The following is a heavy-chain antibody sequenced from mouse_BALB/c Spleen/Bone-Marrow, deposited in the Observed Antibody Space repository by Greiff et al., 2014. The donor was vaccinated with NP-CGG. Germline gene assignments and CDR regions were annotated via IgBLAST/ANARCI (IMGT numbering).Heavy chain of an antibody. Sequence: QGELKGSGPGLVAPSQSLFITCTVSGVFLTSYGVHWVCQPPGKGLEWLGVIWAGGSTNYNSALMSRLSISKDNSKSQVFLKMNSLQTDDTAMYYCARVYLWYFDVWGAGTTVTVSS. V-gene: IGHV2-9*02. CDR2: IWAGGST. CDR1: GVFLTSYG. CDR3: ARVYLWYFDV. J-gene: IGHJ1*01. D-gene: IGHD2-3*01.